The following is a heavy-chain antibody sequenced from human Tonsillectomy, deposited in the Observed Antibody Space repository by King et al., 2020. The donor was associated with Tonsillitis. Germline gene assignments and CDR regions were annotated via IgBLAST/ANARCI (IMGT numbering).Heavy chain of an antibody. Sequence: VQLVESGGGVVQPGGSLSLSCAASGFTFSRYAVHWVRQAPGKGLEWVAVISYEVSKENYANSVKGRFTISRDNSKNTLYLQMNSLRPEDTAVFFCARDSLSADFGDYVYYFDYWGQGTLVTVSS. CDR3: ARDSLSADFGDYVYYFDY. D-gene: IGHD4-17*01. CDR2: ISYEVSKE. CDR1: GFTFSRYA. J-gene: IGHJ4*02. V-gene: IGHV3-30*01.